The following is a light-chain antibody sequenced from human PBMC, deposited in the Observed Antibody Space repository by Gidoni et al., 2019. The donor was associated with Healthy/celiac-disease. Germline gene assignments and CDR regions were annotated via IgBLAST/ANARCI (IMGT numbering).Light chain of an antibody. CDR1: SSNIGAGYD. CDR2: GNN. Sequence: QSVLTHPPSVSGAPGQRVTISCTGSSSNIGAGYDVHWYQQLPGTAPKLLIYGNNNRPSGVPDRFSGSKSGTSASLAITGLQAEDEADYYCQSYDSSLSGPYVFGTGTKVTVL. CDR3: QSYDSSLSGPYV. V-gene: IGLV1-40*01. J-gene: IGLJ1*01.